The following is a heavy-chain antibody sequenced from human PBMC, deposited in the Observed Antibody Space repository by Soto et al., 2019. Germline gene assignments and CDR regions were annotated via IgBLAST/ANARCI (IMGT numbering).Heavy chain of an antibody. CDR1: GGSISSYY. Sequence: SETLSLTCTVSGGSISSYYWSWIRQPPGKGLEWIGYIYYSGSTNYNPSLKSRVTISVDRSQNLFSLKLASVTAADTAVYYCVRSEATALDYWGQGTLVTVSS. V-gene: IGHV4-59*12. J-gene: IGHJ4*02. CDR2: IYYSGST. CDR3: VRSEATALDY.